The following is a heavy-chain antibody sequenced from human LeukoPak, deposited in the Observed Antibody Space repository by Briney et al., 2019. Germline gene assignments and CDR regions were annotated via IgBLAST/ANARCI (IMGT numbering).Heavy chain of an antibody. CDR3: TRDRWDSSSWYGNFDY. Sequence: SVKVSCKASGGTFSSYAISWVRQAPGQGLEWMGRIIPIFGTANYAQKFQGRVTITTDESTSTAYMELSSLRSEDTAVYYCTRDRWDSSSWYGNFDYWGQGTLVTVSS. CDR2: IIPIFGTA. CDR1: GGTFSSYA. V-gene: IGHV1-69*05. J-gene: IGHJ4*02. D-gene: IGHD6-13*01.